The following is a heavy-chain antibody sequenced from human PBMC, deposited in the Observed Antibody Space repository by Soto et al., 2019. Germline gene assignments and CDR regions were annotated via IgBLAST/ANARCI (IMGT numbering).Heavy chain of an antibody. CDR1: GFTFSNYG. J-gene: IGHJ6*02. D-gene: IGHD3-3*01. CDR2: ILYDGSNK. CDR3: AKGGDDFWSGFQIDYYYGMDV. Sequence: GGSLRLSCAASGFTFSNYGMHWVRQAPGKGLEWVAVILYDGSNKYYADSVKGRFTISRDNSKNKLHPRMHSLRAEDTAVYYCAKGGDDFWSGFQIDYYYGMDVWGQGTTVTVS. V-gene: IGHV3-30*18.